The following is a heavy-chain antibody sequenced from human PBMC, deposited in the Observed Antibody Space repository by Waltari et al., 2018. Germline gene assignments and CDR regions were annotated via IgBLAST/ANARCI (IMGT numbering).Heavy chain of an antibody. J-gene: IGHJ4*02. CDR2: IGSSGSTI. CDR3: ARDGGAYCNGGNCSPFEQ. CDR1: GFTFSDYE. Sequence: EVQLVESGGTLAQPGGSLRLSCVASGFTFSDYEMNWVRQVPGKGLEWVSYIGSSGSTIYDADSVRGRFTISRDNAKNSLYLEMSSLRAEDTALYYCARDGGAYCNGGNCSPFEQWGQGTLVTVSS. V-gene: IGHV3-48*03. D-gene: IGHD2-15*01.